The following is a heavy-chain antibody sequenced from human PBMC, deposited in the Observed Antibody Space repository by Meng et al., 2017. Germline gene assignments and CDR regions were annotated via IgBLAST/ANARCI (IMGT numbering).Heavy chain of an antibody. CDR3: ARDKDGGFGEN. V-gene: IGHV3-30*04. CDR2: ISYDGSNK. J-gene: IGHJ4*02. CDR1: GFTFSSYA. D-gene: IGHD3-10*01. Sequence: GESLKISCAASGFTFSSYAMHWVRQAPGKGLEWVAVISYDGSNKYYADSVKGRFTIPRDNSKNTLYLQMNSLRAEDTAVYYCARDKDGGFGENWGQGTLVTVSS.